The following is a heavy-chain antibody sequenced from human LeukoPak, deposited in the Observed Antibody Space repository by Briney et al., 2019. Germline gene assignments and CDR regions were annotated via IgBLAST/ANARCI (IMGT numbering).Heavy chain of an antibody. CDR3: ARGVDYYGV. CDR1: GGSINTYY. Sequence: SETLSLTCTVSGGSINTYYWSWIRQPPGKGLDWIAYIHYSGSTNYNPSLKSRVTISIDTSKNQFSLKLSSVTAADTAVYYCARGVDYYGVWGQGTLVTVSS. D-gene: IGHD3-10*01. V-gene: IGHV4-59*12. J-gene: IGHJ4*02. CDR2: IHYSGST.